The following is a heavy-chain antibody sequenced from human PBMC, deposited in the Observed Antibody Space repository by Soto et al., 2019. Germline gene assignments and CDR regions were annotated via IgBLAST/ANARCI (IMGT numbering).Heavy chain of an antibody. CDR1: GDSVSGNSAA. Sequence: SQTLSLTCAISGDSVSGNSAAWNWIRQSPSRGLEWLGRTYYRSKWYNDYAVSVKSRITINPDTSKNQFSLQLNSVTPEDTAVYYCAREGADSSSYYYYGMDVWGQGTTVTVSS. CDR2: TYYRSKWYN. V-gene: IGHV6-1*01. D-gene: IGHD6-19*01. J-gene: IGHJ6*02. CDR3: AREGADSSSYYYYGMDV.